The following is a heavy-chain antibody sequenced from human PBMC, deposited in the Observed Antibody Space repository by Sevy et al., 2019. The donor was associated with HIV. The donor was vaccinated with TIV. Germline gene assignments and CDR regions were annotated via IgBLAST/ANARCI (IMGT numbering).Heavy chain of an antibody. D-gene: IGHD1-1*01. CDR1: GFTFSTYA. CDR2: ISHDERTK. J-gene: IGHJ4*02. Sequence: GGSLRLSCAASGFTFSTYAMHWLRQAPGKGLEWVAVISHDERTKYYADSMKGRFTISRDNSKNTLYLQMDSLRPEDTTIYYCARDPGNSGNYWGQGTLVTVSS. CDR3: ARDPGNSGNY. V-gene: IGHV3-30*04.